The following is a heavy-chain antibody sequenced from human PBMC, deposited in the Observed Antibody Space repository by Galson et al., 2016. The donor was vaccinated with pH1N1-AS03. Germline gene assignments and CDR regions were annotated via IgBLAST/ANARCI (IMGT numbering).Heavy chain of an antibody. CDR1: GVTVNGNY. V-gene: IGHV3-53*01. CDR2: IYSEGRT. J-gene: IGHJ4*02. Sequence: SLRLPCAVSGVTVNGNYMSWVRQAPGKGLEWVSVIYSEGRTYYADSVKGRFTISRDNSDNTLYLQMNNLRPEDTAVYYCARDGYVGRIGYWGQGTLVTVSS. CDR3: ARDGYVGRIGY. D-gene: IGHD6-13*01.